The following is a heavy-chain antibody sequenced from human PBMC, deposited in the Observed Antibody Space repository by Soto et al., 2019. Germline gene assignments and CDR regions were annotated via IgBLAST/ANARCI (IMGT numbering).Heavy chain of an antibody. CDR2: ITSKSAGETT. J-gene: IGHJ4*02. Sequence: EAQLVESGGGLVTPGESLRLSCVASGFTFSNAWMSWVRLAPGKGLEWIGRITSKSAGETTAYAAPVTGRFTVSRDDLKNTLYLQVNSLKTEDTGIYYCYTEHTLCMAHWGQGTLVTVSS. V-gene: IGHV3-15*01. CDR1: GFTFSNAW. CDR3: YTEHTLCMAH.